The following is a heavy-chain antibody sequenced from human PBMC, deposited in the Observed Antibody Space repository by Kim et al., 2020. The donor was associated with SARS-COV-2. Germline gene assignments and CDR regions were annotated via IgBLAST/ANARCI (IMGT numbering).Heavy chain of an antibody. J-gene: IGHJ3*02. CDR1: GGSFSGYY. V-gene: IGHV4-34*01. CDR2: INHSGST. CDR3: ARGRYYGDYGGSAFDI. D-gene: IGHD4-17*01. Sequence: SETLSLTCAVYGGSFSGYYWSWIRQPPGKGLEWIGEINHSGSTNYNPSLKSRVTISVDTSKNQFSLKLSSVTAADTAVYYCARGRYYGDYGGSAFDIWG.